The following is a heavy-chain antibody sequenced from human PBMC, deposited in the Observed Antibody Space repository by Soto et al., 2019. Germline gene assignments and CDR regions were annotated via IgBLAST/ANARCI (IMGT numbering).Heavy chain of an antibody. V-gene: IGHV3-23*01. CDR1: GFTFSSYA. J-gene: IGHJ3*01. D-gene: IGHD1-7*01. CDR2: ISGSGGST. CDR3: AKTPFKGYNWTYGF. Sequence: PGGSLRLSCAASGFTFSSYAMSWVRQAPGKGLEWVSAISGSGGSTYYADSVKGRFTISRDNSKNTLYLQMNSLRAEDTAVYYCAKTPFKGYNWTYGFWGQGTMVTVSS.